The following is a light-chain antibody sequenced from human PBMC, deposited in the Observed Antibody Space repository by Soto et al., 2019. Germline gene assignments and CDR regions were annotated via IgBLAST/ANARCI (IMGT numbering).Light chain of an antibody. CDR3: QQYDSLPYT. Sequence: DIQMTQSPSSLSASVGDRVTITCQASQGISNYLNWYQQKPGKAPKLLIYGASNLETGVPSRFSGSGSGTEFTFTISSLQPEDTATYFCQQYDSLPYTFGQGTKLEI. J-gene: IGKJ2*01. CDR1: QGISNY. V-gene: IGKV1-33*01. CDR2: GAS.